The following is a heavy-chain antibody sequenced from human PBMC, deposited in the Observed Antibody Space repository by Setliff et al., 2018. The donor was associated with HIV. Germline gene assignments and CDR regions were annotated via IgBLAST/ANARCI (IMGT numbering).Heavy chain of an antibody. J-gene: IGHJ4*02. CDR3: ARQAHPRGFYGSSGLFDS. V-gene: IGHV3-23*01. CDR2: ISGSGDDT. CDR1: EFTFNSYP. Sequence: PGGSLRLSCAASEFTFNSYPMTWVRQAPGKGLEWVSSISGSGDDTQYVDSVKGRFTISRDNSKNTLYLQMSSLRADDTALYYCARQAHPRGFYGSSGLFDSWGQGTLVTVSS. D-gene: IGHD3-22*01.